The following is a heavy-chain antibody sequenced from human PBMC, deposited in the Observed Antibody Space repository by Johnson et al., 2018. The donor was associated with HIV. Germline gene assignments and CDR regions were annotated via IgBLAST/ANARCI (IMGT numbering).Heavy chain of an antibody. D-gene: IGHD2-21*01. Sequence: VQLVESGGGVLRPGESLRLSCAASGFTFDDYGMSWVRQAPGKGLEWVANIKQDGSEKYYVDSVKGRFTISRDNAKNSLYLQMNSLRAEDTALYYCAKVGRIVVAIGNDAFDIWGQGTMVTVSS. CDR2: IKQDGSEK. CDR3: AKVGRIVVAIGNDAFDI. CDR1: GFTFDDYG. V-gene: IGHV3-7*01. J-gene: IGHJ3*02.